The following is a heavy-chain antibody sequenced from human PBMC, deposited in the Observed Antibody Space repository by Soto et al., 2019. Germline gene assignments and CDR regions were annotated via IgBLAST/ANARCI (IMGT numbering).Heavy chain of an antibody. CDR3: TSAFSGSYPTFDY. CDR1: GFIFRSYA. V-gene: IGHV3-30*09. Sequence: QIQLVESGGGVVQPGGSLRLSCLASGFIFRSYAMHWVRQAPGKGLEWVAVITYDGANGYYADSVRGRFAISRDNSKSTLFLQMNSLRPEDTAVYYCTSAFSGSYPTFDYWGQGTLVTVSS. J-gene: IGHJ4*02. D-gene: IGHD1-26*01. CDR2: ITYDGANG.